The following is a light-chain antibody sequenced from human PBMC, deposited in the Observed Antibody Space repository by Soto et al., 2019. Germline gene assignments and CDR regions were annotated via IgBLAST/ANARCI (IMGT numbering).Light chain of an antibody. CDR1: QNISIY. CDR2: DAS. CDR3: QQSSNWPPEIT. J-gene: IGKJ5*01. V-gene: IGKV3-11*01. Sequence: EIVLTQSPATLSLSPGERATLSCRASQNISIYLAWYQQRPGQAPRLLIYDASNRATGIPARFSGSGSGTDFTLTIRSLEPEDFAVYYCQQSSNWPPEITFGKGTRLKIK.